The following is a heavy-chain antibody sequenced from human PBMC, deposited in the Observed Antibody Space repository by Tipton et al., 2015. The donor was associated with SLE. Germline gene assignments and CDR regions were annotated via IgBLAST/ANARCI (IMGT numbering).Heavy chain of an antibody. CDR3: EGGSGYGGRRDF. V-gene: IGHV4-38-2*02. CDR1: GYSITSGYY. CDR2: LYHSGST. D-gene: IGHD5-12*01. J-gene: IGHJ4*02. Sequence: LRLSCTVSGYSITSGYYWGWIRQTPGKGLEWIASLYHSGSTFYNPSLKSRVTISVDTSKNQFSLYLRSVTAADTAVYYCEGGSGYGGRRDFWGQGTLVTVSA.